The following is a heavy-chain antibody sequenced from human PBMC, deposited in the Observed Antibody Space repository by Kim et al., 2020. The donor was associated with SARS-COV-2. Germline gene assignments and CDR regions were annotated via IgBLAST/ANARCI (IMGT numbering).Heavy chain of an antibody. V-gene: IGHV1-18*01. J-gene: IGHJ6*02. D-gene: IGHD2-15*01. Sequence: ASVKVSCKASGYTFTSYGISWVRQAPGQGLEWMGWISAYNGNTNYAQKLQGRVTMTTDTSTSTAYMELRSLRSDDTAVYYCARDNLAMVAGHQSYYYYGMDVWGQGTTVTVSS. CDR1: GYTFTSYG. CDR3: ARDNLAMVAGHQSYYYYGMDV. CDR2: ISAYNGNT.